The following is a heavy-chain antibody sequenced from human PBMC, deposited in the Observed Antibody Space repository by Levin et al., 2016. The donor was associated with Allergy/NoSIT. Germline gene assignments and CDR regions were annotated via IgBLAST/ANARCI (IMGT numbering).Heavy chain of an antibody. CDR3: ASAGGGRKNYDFWSAYPYYYYYGMDV. J-gene: IGHJ6*02. Sequence: GESLKISCAASAFTFSTYWMSWVRQAPGKGLEWVANIKQDGSDKYYVDSVKGRFTISRDNAKNSLYLQMNSLRAEDTAVYYCASAGGGRKNYDFWSAYPYYYYYGMDVWGQGTTVTVSS. V-gene: IGHV3-7*01. D-gene: IGHD3-3*01. CDR2: IKQDGSDK. CDR1: AFTFSTYW.